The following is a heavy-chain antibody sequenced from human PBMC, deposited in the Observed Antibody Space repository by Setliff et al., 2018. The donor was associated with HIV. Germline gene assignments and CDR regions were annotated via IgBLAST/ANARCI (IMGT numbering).Heavy chain of an antibody. CDR2: ISAYNGNT. J-gene: IGHJ4*02. CDR3: ARFPNPSQIVVVMPPDY. D-gene: IGHD3-22*01. Sequence: ASVKVSCKASGGTFNNYAISWVRQAPGQGLEWMGWISAYNGNTNYAQKFHGRLTMTRDTSRGTAHMELRSLRSDDTAMYFCARFPNPSQIVVVMPPDYWGQGTLVTVSS. V-gene: IGHV1-18*01. CDR1: GGTFNNYA.